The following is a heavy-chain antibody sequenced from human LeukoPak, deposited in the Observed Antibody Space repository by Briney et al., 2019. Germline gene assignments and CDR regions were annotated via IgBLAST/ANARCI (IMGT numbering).Heavy chain of an antibody. CDR1: GGSISSSGYY. J-gene: IGHJ4*02. Sequence: PSETLSLTCTVSGGSISSSGYYWGWIRQPPGKGLEWIGSMYYSGNTYYNASLKSQVSISIDTSKNQFSLRLTSVTAADTAVYYCARQTGSGLFILPGGQGTLVTVSS. V-gene: IGHV4-39*01. D-gene: IGHD3/OR15-3a*01. CDR3: ARQTGSGLFILP. CDR2: MYYSGNT.